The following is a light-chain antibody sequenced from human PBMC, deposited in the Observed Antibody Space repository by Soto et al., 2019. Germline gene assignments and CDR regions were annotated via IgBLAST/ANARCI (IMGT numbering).Light chain of an antibody. Sequence: QSALTQPRSVSGSPGQSVTISCTGSSSDVDGYNYVSWYQQHPGKAPKLIIYDVSERPSGVPYRFSGSKSGNRASLTISGLQAEDEADYYCCSYAGTYPFVFGTGTKLTVL. CDR2: DVS. CDR3: CSYAGTYPFV. V-gene: IGLV2-11*01. CDR1: SSDVDGYNY. J-gene: IGLJ1*01.